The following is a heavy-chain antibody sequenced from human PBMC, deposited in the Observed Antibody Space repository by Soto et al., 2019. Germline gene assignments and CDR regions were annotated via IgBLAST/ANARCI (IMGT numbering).Heavy chain of an antibody. V-gene: IGHV4-4*02. CDR1: GDSISGSNW. CDR2: IYHSGNT. Sequence: QVQLQESGPGLVKPSGTLSLTCAVSGDSISGSNWWSWVRQSPGKGLEWIGEIYHSGNTNYNPSLTGRATISVDKPKNQSSLRLNSVTAADTAVYYCVRVVWGVPAPGTSGWFDPWGQGTLVTVSS. D-gene: IGHD6-13*01. J-gene: IGHJ5*02. CDR3: VRVVWGVPAPGTSGWFDP.